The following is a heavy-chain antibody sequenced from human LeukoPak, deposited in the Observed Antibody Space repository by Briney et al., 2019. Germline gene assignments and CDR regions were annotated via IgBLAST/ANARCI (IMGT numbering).Heavy chain of an antibody. Sequence: GGSLRLSCAASGFTFSSYTMNWVRQAPGKGLEWVSSITIIISYIYYAHPVKVRFTISKHNPKNSPYLQMNILRAQTPAVYYCAKSRGVYYYDSSGYHNNWFDTWGQGTLVTVSS. V-gene: IGHV3-21*01. CDR2: ITIIISYI. D-gene: IGHD3-22*01. CDR3: AKSRGVYYYDSSGYHNNWFDT. J-gene: IGHJ5*02. CDR1: GFTFSSYT.